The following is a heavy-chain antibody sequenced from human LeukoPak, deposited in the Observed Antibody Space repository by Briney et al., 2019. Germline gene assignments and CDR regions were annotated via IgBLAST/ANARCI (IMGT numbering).Heavy chain of an antibody. V-gene: IGHV4-39*01. J-gene: IGHJ4*02. CDR3: ARRQGGYSSSWYDY. CDR2: IYYSGTT. Sequence: SETLSLTCTVSGGSISSGTYYWGWIRQSPGKGLEWIGRIYYSGTTDYNPSLKSRVTISVDTSKNQFSLELSSVTAADTAVYYCARRQGGYSSSWYDYWGQGALVTVSS. D-gene: IGHD6-13*01. CDR1: GGSISSGTYY.